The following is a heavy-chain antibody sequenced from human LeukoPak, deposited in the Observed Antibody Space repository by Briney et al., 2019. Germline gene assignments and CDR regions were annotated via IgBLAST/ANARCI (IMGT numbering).Heavy chain of an antibody. Sequence: KSSETLSLTCTVSGDSISRYYWSWIRHPPGKGLEWIRYIYYSGSTSYHPSLKSRFTISVDTSKNQFSLKLTSVTAADTAVYYCARGSSYYSDSSGYSRGFDYWGQGTLVTVSS. V-gene: IGHV4-59*01. J-gene: IGHJ4*02. CDR2: IYYSGST. CDR3: ARGSSYYSDSSGYSRGFDY. D-gene: IGHD3-22*01. CDR1: GDSISRYY.